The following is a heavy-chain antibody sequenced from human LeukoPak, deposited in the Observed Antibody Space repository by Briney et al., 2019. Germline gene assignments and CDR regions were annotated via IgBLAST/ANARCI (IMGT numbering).Heavy chain of an antibody. CDR2: INRHGGT. V-gene: IGHV4-34*01. Sequence: SETLSLTCAVYGGSFSDYFWTWIRQPPGKGLELIGEINRHGGTNYNPSLRSRVTMSVDTSNDQFSLKLSSVSAADTAVYYCVRDGWGPDPINWFDPWGQGTLVTVS. J-gene: IGHJ5*02. CDR1: GGSFSDYF. CDR3: VRDGWGPDPINWFDP. D-gene: IGHD3-16*01.